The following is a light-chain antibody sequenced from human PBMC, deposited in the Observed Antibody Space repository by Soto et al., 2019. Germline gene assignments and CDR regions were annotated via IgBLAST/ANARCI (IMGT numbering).Light chain of an antibody. CDR1: SSTVGGFNV. CDR3: SSYTSSSLV. V-gene: IGLV2-14*01. J-gene: IGLJ2*01. CDR2: EVS. Sequence: QSVLTQPASVSGSPGQSITISCTGTSSTVGGFNVVSWYQQHPGKAPKVIIYEVSNRPSGVSNRFSGSKSGNTASLTISGLQAEDEADYYCSSYTSSSLVFGGGTKLTVL.